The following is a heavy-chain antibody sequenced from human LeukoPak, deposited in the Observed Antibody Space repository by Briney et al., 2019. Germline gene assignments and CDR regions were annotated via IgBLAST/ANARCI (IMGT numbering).Heavy chain of an antibody. Sequence: ASVKVPCKASGYTFTGYYMHWVRQAPGQGLEWMGWINPNSGGTNYAQKFQGRVTMTRDTSISTAYMELSRLRSDDTAVYYCARVRSPYCSSTRCYLYGMDVWGQGTTVTVSS. CDR2: INPNSGGT. CDR3: ARVRSPYCSSTRCYLYGMDV. CDR1: GYTFTGYY. V-gene: IGHV1-2*02. J-gene: IGHJ6*02. D-gene: IGHD2-2*01.